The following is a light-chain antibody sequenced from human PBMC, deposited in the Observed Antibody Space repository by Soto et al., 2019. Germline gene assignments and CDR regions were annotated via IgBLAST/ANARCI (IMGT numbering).Light chain of an antibody. Sequence: EIVLTQSPGTLSLSPGERATLSCRASQSVSSSYLAWYQQKPGQAPRLLIYGASSRATGIPDRFSGSGSGTDFTLTIIRLEPEDFAVYYCQQYGSSPTFGQGTRLVIK. V-gene: IGKV3-20*01. CDR3: QQYGSSPT. J-gene: IGKJ5*01. CDR2: GAS. CDR1: QSVSSSY.